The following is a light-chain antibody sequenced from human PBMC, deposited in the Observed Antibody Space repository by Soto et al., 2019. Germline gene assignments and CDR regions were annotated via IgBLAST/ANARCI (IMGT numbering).Light chain of an antibody. CDR1: SSDVGGSRY. CDR2: EVS. Sequence: QSVLTQPASVSGSPGQSITISCTGTSSDVGGSRYVSWYQQHPGKAPKLIIYEVSYRPSGLSNRFSASKSGNTASLTISGLQAEDEAYYYCSSFSTISTLLFGGGTKLTVL. V-gene: IGLV2-14*01. J-gene: IGLJ2*01. CDR3: SSFSTISTLL.